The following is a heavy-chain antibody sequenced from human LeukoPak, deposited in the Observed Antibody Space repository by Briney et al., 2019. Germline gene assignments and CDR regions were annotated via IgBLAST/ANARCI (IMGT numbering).Heavy chain of an antibody. J-gene: IGHJ4*02. D-gene: IGHD6-13*01. CDR2: ISGGGGIT. V-gene: IGHV3-23*01. CDR1: RFTFSSYA. CDR3: GWGSSWYQGYFNY. Sequence: GSLRLSCAASRFTFSSYAMSWVRQAPGKGPEWVSAISGGGGITSYADSVKGRFTISRDNYKNTLHLQMNSLRAEDTAVYYCGWGSSWYQGYFNYWGQGMLVTVSS.